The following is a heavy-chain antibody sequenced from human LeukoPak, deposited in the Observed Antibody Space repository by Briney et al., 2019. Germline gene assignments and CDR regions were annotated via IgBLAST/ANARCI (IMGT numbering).Heavy chain of an antibody. J-gene: IGHJ4*02. Sequence: PGGSLRLSCAASGFTFSSYSMNWVRQAPGKGLEWVSYISSSSSTIYYADSVKGRFTISRDNAKNSLYLQMNSLKTEDTAVYYCTRGGVARNTYYFDYWGQGTLVTVSS. D-gene: IGHD3-3*01. V-gene: IGHV3-48*01. CDR2: ISSSSSTI. CDR3: TRGGVARNTYYFDY. CDR1: GFTFSSYS.